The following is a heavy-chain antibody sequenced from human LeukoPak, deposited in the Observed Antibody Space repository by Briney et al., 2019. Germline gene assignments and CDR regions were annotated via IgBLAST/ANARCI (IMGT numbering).Heavy chain of an antibody. J-gene: IGHJ4*02. D-gene: IGHD4-17*01. CDR1: DGFITNYY. Sequence: PSETLSLTCTVSDGFITNYYWSWVRQPPGKGLEFIGYVHYSGTTNYNPSLRSRVTISIDTSKKHFFLKLNSVTAADTAVYYCAAGYGDFRVEGRYFYSWGQGTLVTVSS. CDR3: AAGYGDFRVEGRYFYS. CDR2: VHYSGTT. V-gene: IGHV4-59*01.